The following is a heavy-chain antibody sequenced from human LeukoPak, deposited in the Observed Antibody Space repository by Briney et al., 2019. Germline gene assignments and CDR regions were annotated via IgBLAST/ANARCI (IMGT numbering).Heavy chain of an antibody. CDR3: ARGTGIVGATALFDY. D-gene: IGHD1-26*01. CDR2: IYYSGST. CDR1: GGSISSYY. Sequence: SETLSLTCTVSGGSISSYYWSWIRQPPGKGLEWIGYIYYSGSTNYNPSLKSRVTISVDTSKNQFSLKLSSVTAADTAVYYCARGTGIVGATALFDYWGQGTLVTVSS. V-gene: IGHV4-59*01. J-gene: IGHJ4*02.